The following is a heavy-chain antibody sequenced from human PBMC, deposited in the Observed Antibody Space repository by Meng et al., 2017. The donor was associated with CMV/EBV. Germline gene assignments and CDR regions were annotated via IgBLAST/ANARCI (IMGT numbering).Heavy chain of an antibody. V-gene: IGHV3-30*18. CDR2: ISYDGSNK. J-gene: IGHJ6*02. Sequence: QAPGKGLEWVAVISYDGSNKYYVDSVKGRFTIYRDNSKNTLYLQMNSLRAEDTAVYYCAKDSLGYCSSTSCYTNLILNDYYYYGMDVWGQGTMVTVSS. D-gene: IGHD2-2*02. CDR3: AKDSLGYCSSTSCYTNLILNDYYYYGMDV.